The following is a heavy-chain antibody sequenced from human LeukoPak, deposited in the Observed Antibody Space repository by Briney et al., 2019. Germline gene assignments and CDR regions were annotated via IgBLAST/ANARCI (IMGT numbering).Heavy chain of an antibody. CDR1: GFTFSSYA. Sequence: PGGSLRLSCAASGFTFSSYAMSWVRRAPGKGLEWVSAISGSGGSTYYADSVKGRFTISRDNAKNSLYLQMNSLRVEDTAVYYCTKKTGEYWGQGTLVTVSA. J-gene: IGHJ4*02. CDR2: ISGSGGST. CDR3: TKKTGEY. V-gene: IGHV3-23*01.